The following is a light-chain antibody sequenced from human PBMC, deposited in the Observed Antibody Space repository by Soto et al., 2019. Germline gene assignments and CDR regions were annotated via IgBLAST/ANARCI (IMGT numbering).Light chain of an antibody. Sequence: EIRMTQSPSSLSASVGDRVTITCRASQSISSYLNWYQQKPGKAPKLLIYAASSLQSGVPSRFSGSGSGTDFTLTISSLQPEDFATYYCQQSYSTPWTFGQGTKVDIK. CDR1: QSISSY. V-gene: IGKV1-39*01. CDR3: QQSYSTPWT. CDR2: AAS. J-gene: IGKJ1*01.